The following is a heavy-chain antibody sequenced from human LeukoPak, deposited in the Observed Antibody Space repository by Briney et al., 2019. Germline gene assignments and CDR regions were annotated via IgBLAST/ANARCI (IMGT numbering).Heavy chain of an antibody. CDR2: IRSKANSYAT. Sequence: GGSLRLSCAASGFTFSGSAMHWVRQASGKGLEWVGRIRSKANSYATAYAASVKGRFTISRDDSKNTAYLQMNSLKTEDTAVYYCAKDGLVGATRNWGQGTLVTVSS. CDR3: AKDGLVGATRN. J-gene: IGHJ4*02. V-gene: IGHV3-73*01. D-gene: IGHD1-26*01. CDR1: GFTFSGSA.